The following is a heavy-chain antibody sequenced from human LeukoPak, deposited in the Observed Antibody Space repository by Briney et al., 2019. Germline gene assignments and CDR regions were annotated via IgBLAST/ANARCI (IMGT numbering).Heavy chain of an antibody. D-gene: IGHD3-22*01. Sequence: PGGSLRLSCAASGFTFSSYGMHWVRQAPGKGLEWVAVISYDGSNKYCADSVKGRFTISRDNSKNTLYLQMNSLRAEDTAVYYCAKDSSGYPDYWGQGTLVTVSS. CDR3: AKDSSGYPDY. J-gene: IGHJ4*02. CDR1: GFTFSSYG. CDR2: ISYDGSNK. V-gene: IGHV3-30*18.